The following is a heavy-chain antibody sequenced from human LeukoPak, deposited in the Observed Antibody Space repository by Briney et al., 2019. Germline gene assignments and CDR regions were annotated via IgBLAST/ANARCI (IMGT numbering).Heavy chain of an antibody. CDR2: ISYDGSNK. CDR3: ARRFFDRGYYYYYGMDV. CDR1: GFTFSSYA. J-gene: IGHJ6*02. V-gene: IGHV3-30*04. D-gene: IGHD3-10*01. Sequence: GRSLRLPCAASGFTFSSYAMHWVRQAPGKGLEWVAVISYDGSNKYYADSVKGRFTISRDNSKNTLYLQMNSLRAEDTAVYYCARRFFDRGYYYYYGMDVWGQGTTVTVSS.